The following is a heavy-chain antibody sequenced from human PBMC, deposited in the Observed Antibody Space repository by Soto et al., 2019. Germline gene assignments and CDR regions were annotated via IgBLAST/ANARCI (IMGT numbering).Heavy chain of an antibody. Sequence: PSETLSLTCTVSGGSISSYYWSRIRQPPGKGLEWIGYIYYSGSTNYNPSLKSRVTISVDTSKNQFSLKLSSVTAADTAVYYCAREDPIAYYFDYWGQGTLVTVSS. CDR1: GGSISSYY. V-gene: IGHV4-59*01. D-gene: IGHD6-13*01. J-gene: IGHJ4*02. CDR2: IYYSGST. CDR3: AREDPIAYYFDY.